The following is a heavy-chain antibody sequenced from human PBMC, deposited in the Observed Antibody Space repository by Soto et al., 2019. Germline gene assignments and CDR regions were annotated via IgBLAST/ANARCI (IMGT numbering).Heavy chain of an antibody. CDR1: GGSISSYY. V-gene: IGHV4-59*08. J-gene: IGHJ4*02. D-gene: IGHD2-21*02. Sequence: SETLSLTCTVSGGSISSYYWSWIRQPPGKGLEWIGYIYYSASTNCSPSLKSRVTISVDTSKNQFSLNLSSVTAADTAVYYCARHLPYCGGDCYSLDYWGQGTLVTVSS. CDR3: ARHLPYCGGDCYSLDY. CDR2: IYYSAST.